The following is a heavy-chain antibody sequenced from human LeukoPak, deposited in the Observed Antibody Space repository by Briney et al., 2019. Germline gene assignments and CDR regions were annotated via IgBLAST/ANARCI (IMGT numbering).Heavy chain of an antibody. Sequence: GASVKVSCKASGYTFTDYYMHWVRQAPGQGFEWMGWINPNDGDTYYAQKFQGRVTMIRDTSISTAHMEVSRLRSDDTAVYYCARANFLYCSSTSCLFDYWGQGTLVTVSS. V-gene: IGHV1-2*02. D-gene: IGHD2-2*01. CDR1: GYTFTDYY. J-gene: IGHJ4*02. CDR3: ARANFLYCSSTSCLFDY. CDR2: INPNDGDT.